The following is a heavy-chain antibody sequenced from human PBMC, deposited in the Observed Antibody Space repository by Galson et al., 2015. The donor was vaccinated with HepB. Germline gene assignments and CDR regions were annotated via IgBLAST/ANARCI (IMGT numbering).Heavy chain of an antibody. CDR1: GFTFSSYA. Sequence: LRLSCAASGFTFSSYAMSWVRQAPGKGLEWIGYIYYSGSTNYNPSLKSRVTISVDTSKDQFSLKLSSVTAADTAVYYCARASSAATPWGYYGMDVWGQGTTVTVSS. CDR3: ARASSAATPWGYYGMDV. J-gene: IGHJ6*02. V-gene: IGHV4-59*01. D-gene: IGHD2-15*01. CDR2: IYYSGST.